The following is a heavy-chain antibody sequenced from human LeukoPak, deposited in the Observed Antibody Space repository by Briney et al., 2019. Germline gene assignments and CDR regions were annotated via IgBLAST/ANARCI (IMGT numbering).Heavy chain of an antibody. CDR1: GGTFSSYA. CDR2: IIPIFGTA. CDR3: ARRHPYYYYYYMDA. Sequence: ASVKVSCKASGGTFSSYAISWVRQAPGQGLEWMGGIIPIFGTANYAQKFQGRVTITADESTSTAYMELSSLRSEDTAVYYCARRHPYYYYYYMDAWGKGTTVTVSS. V-gene: IGHV1-69*13. J-gene: IGHJ6*03.